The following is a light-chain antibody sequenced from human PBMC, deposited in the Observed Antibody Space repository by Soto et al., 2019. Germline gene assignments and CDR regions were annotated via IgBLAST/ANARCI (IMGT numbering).Light chain of an antibody. Sequence: DIPMTPSPSSPSSSLGEKVTLTCRASQSISSYLNWYQQKPRKAPKLLIYAASSLQSGVPSRFSGSGSGTDFTLTISSLQPEDFATYYCQQSYSTPTFGQGTKV. CDR3: QQSYSTPT. CDR2: AAS. CDR1: QSISSY. J-gene: IGKJ1*01. V-gene: IGKV1-39*01.